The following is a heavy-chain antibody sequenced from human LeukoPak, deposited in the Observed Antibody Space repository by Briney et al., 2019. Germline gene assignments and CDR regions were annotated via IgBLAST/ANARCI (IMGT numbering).Heavy chain of an antibody. CDR1: GYTFTGYY. CDR3: ARGSTYYYDSSGYYRDY. Sequence: ASVKVSCKASGYTFTGYYMHWVRQAPGQGLEWMGRINPNSGGTNYAQKFQGRVTMTRDTSISTAYMELSRLRSDDTAVYYCARGSTYYYDSSGYYRDYWGQGPLVAASS. CDR2: INPNSGGT. V-gene: IGHV1-2*06. D-gene: IGHD3-22*01. J-gene: IGHJ4*02.